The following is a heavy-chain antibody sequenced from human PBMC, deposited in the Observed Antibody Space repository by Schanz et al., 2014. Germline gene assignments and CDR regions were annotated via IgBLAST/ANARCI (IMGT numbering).Heavy chain of an antibody. CDR2: IKSRNHGGTT. J-gene: IGHJ4*02. Sequence: EVQLVESGGGLVKPGGSLRLSCAASGFTMRNEWMSWVRQAPGKGLEWVARIKSRNHGGTTDYAAPVKGRFTISRDDSKHTVYLQMDSLKTEDTALYYCTTAHYSSNYETLDYWGQGTLVTVSS. D-gene: IGHD6-13*01. V-gene: IGHV3-15*01. CDR3: TTAHYSSNYETLDY. CDR1: GFTMRNEW.